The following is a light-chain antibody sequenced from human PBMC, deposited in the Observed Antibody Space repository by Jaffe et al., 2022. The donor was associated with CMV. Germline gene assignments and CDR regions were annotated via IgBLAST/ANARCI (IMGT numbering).Light chain of an antibody. CDR3: QQYGSSPLT. Sequence: EIVLTQSPGTLSLFPGERATLSCRASQSVSSSHLAWYQQKPGQAPRLLIYGASSRATGIPERFSGSGSGTDFTLTIRRLEPEDFAVYYCQQYGSSPLTFGGGTKVEIK. CDR2: GAS. V-gene: IGKV3-20*01. CDR1: QSVSSSH. J-gene: IGKJ4*01.